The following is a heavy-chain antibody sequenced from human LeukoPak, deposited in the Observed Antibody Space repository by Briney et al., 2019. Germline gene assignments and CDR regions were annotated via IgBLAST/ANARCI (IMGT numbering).Heavy chain of an antibody. J-gene: IGHJ4*02. D-gene: IGHD3-3*01. V-gene: IGHV3-7*01. CDR3: ARDGNYDFWSGYYVY. CDR1: GFTFSSYW. CDR2: IKQDGSEK. Sequence: GGSLRLSCAASGFTFSSYWMSWVRQAPGKGLEWVANIKQDGSEKYYVDSVKGQFTISRDNAKNSLYLQMNSLRAEDTAVYYCARDGNYDFWSGYYVYWGQGTLVTVSS.